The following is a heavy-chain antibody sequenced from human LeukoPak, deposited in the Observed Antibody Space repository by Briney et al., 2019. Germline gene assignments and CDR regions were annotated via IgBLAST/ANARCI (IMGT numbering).Heavy chain of an antibody. CDR1: GFTFSSYG. CDR2: IWYDGSNK. Sequence: GGSLRLSCAASGFTFSSYGMHWVRQAPGKGLEWVAVIWYDGSNKYYADSVKGRFTISRDNSKNTLYLQMSSLRAEDTAVYYCARNHLYSSPPDYWGQGTLVTVSS. J-gene: IGHJ4*02. D-gene: IGHD6-13*01. CDR3: ARNHLYSSPPDY. V-gene: IGHV3-33*01.